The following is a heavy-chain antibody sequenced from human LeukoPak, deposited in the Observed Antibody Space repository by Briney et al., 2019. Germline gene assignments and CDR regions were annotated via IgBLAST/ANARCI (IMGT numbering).Heavy chain of an antibody. J-gene: IGHJ6*03. CDR3: AKNFGSGESGNYYYYMDV. D-gene: IGHD3-10*01. CDR2: ITGPASGVST. CDR1: GFTFTNYA. V-gene: IGHV3-23*01. Sequence: PGGSLRLSCAASGFTFTNYAMSWVRQAPGKGLEWVSTITGPASGVSTYYADSVQGRFTISRDNSKNTLYLQMNSLRAGDTAVYYCAKNFGSGESGNYYYYMDVWGKGTTVTISS.